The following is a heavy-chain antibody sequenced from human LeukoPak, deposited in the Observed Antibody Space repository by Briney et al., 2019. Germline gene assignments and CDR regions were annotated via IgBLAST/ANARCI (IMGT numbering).Heavy chain of an antibody. J-gene: IGHJ5*02. V-gene: IGHV4-39*01. CDR2: IYYSGST. CDR3: ARQGYYDSQFDP. CDR1: GFTFSNYG. D-gene: IGHD3-22*01. Sequence: PGGSLRLSCAASGFTFSNYGMYWIRQPPGKGLEWIGSIYYSGSTYYNPSLKSRVTISVDTSKNQFSLKLSSVTAADTAVYYCARQGYYDSQFDPWGQGTLVTVSS.